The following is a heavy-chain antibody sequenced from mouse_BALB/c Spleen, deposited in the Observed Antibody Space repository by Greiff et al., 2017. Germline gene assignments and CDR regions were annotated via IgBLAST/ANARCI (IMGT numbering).Heavy chain of an antibody. CDR1: GYSITSDYA. J-gene: IGHJ3*01. CDR3: ARSSSTSGWFAY. CDR2: ISYSGST. D-gene: IGHD2-1*01. V-gene: IGHV3-2*02. Sequence: DVQLQESGPGLVKPSQSLSLTCTVTGYSITSDYAWNWIRQFPGNKLEWMGYISYSGSTSYNPSLKSRISITRDTSKNQFFLQLNSVTTEDTATYYCARSSSTSGWFAYWGQGTLVTVSA.